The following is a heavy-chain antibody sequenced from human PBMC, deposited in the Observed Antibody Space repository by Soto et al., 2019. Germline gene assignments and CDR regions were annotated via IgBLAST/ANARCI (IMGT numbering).Heavy chain of an antibody. CDR1: GGSISSGGYY. V-gene: IGHV4-30-4*01. CDR2: IYYSGST. J-gene: IGHJ6*02. CDR3: ARIDLHYYYYGMDV. Sequence: SETMSLTCTVSGGSISSGGYYWSWIRQPPGKGLEWIGYIYYSGSTYYNPSLKSRVTISVDTSKNQFSLKLSSVTDADTAVYYCARIDLHYYYYGMDVWGQGTTVTVSS.